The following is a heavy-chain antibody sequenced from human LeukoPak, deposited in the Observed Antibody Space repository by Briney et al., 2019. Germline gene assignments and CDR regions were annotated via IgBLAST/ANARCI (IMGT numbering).Heavy chain of an antibody. D-gene: IGHD3-3*02. J-gene: IGHJ4*02. CDR2: IKSKIDGGTT. CDR1: GFTITNAR. CDR3: TTGYGHSDFDY. Sequence: RAGGSLRLSCVASGFTITNARMGWVRQAPGKGLEWVGLIKSKIDGGTTDFAAPVKGRFTISIDDSKHTLYLQMNSLKSEDTGVYYCTTGYGHSDFDYWGQGTLVTVSP. V-gene: IGHV3-15*01.